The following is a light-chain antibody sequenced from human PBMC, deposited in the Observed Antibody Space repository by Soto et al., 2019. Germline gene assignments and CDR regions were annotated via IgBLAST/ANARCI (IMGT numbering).Light chain of an antibody. Sequence: EIVMTQSPATLSVSPGVRATLSCRASQSVGSSVAWYRQKPGQAPRLLIYSASTRATGIPDRFSVSGSGTEFTLTISSLQSEDFGVYYCQQYTNWPPITFGQGTRLEIK. CDR2: SAS. V-gene: IGKV3-15*01. CDR3: QQYTNWPPIT. J-gene: IGKJ5*01. CDR1: QSVGSS.